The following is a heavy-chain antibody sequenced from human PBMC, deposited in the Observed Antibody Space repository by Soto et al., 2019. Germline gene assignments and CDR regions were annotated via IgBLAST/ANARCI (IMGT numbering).Heavy chain of an antibody. CDR3: ARLTGGTYLSFYYYIGV. D-gene: IGHD2-8*02. V-gene: IGHV4-59*01. J-gene: IGHJ6*03. Sequence: TSEALSLTCTVSGGSISGYYWGWIRQPPGKGLEWIGYIYYSGTTNYDPSLKSRVTMSVDTSKNQFSLKLSSVTAADTAVYYCARLTGGTYLSFYYYIGVWGKGTTVTVSS. CDR1: GGSISGYY. CDR2: IYYSGTT.